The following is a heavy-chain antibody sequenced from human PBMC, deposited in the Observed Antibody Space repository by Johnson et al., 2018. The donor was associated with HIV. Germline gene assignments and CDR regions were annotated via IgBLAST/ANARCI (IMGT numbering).Heavy chain of an antibody. CDR3: SREVYQMTAFDI. J-gene: IGHJ3*02. V-gene: IGHV3-15*01. Sequence: VQLVESGGGLIQPGGSLRLSCAASGFTVSSNYMSWVRQAPGKGLEWVGRIKSKTDGGTTDYAAPVKGRFTISRDDSKNTLYLQINSLKTEDTGVYYCSREVYQMTAFDIWGQGTMVTVSS. CDR1: GFTVSSNY. D-gene: IGHD2-2*01. CDR2: IKSKTDGGTT.